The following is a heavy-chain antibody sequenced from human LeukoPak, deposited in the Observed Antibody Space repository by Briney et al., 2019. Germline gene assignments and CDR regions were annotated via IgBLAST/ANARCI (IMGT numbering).Heavy chain of an antibody. Sequence: ASVKVSCKASGYTFTGYYMHWVRQAPGQGLEWMGWINPNSGGTNYAQKFQGRVTMTRDTSISTAYMELSSLRSDDMGIYYCARAYKRDSTGPLGYWGQGTLVTVSS. V-gene: IGHV1-2*02. CDR1: GYTFTGYY. CDR3: ARAYKRDSTGPLGY. J-gene: IGHJ4*02. CDR2: INPNSGGT. D-gene: IGHD3-22*01.